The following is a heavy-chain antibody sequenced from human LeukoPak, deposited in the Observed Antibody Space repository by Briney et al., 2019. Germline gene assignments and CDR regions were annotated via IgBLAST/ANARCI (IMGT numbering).Heavy chain of an antibody. V-gene: IGHV4-34*01. CDR1: GGSFSGYY. CDR2: INHSGNT. CDR3: ETSSSATIDYFYDYIDV. Sequence: SGTLSLTCSVNGGSFSGYYWSWIRQPPGKGLEWIGEINHSGNTNYNPSLKSRVTISGDTSKNQFSLKLSSVTAADTAVYYCETSSSATIDYFYDYIDVWGKGTTVTVSS. J-gene: IGHJ6*03. D-gene: IGHD2-15*01.